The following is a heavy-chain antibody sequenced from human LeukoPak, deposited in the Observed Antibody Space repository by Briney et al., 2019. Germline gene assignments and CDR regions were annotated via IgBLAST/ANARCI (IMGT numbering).Heavy chain of an antibody. J-gene: IGHJ4*02. V-gene: IGHV3-23*01. CDR3: AKGRAGIDY. CDR1: GFTFSSHA. D-gene: IGHD6-19*01. CDR2: ISGSGGST. Sequence: GGSLRLSCAASGFTFSSHAVSWVRQAPGKGLEWVSGISGSGGSTYYADSVKGRFTISRDNSKNTLYVQMNSLRAEDTAVYNCAKGRAGIDYWGQGTLVIVSS.